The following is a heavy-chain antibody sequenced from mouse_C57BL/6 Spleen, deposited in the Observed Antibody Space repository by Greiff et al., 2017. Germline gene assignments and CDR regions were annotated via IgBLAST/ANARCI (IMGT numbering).Heavy chain of an antibody. D-gene: IGHD2-3*01. CDR3: ARYYPDGSFDY. V-gene: IGHV7-3*01. Sequence: EVQLVESGGGLVQPGGSLSLSCAASGFTFSDYYMSWVRQPPGKGLEWVGFIRNKANGYTTEYSASVKGRFTISRDNSQSILYLQMNGLRAEDSATYYCARYYPDGSFDYWGQGTILTVSA. CDR1: GFTFSDYY. J-gene: IGHJ2*01. CDR2: IRNKANGYTT.